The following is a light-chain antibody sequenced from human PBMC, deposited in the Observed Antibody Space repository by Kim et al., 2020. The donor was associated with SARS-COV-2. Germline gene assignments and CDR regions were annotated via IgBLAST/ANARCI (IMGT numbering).Light chain of an antibody. CDR2: DAS. Sequence: DIQMTQSPSSLSVSVGDTVTITCQASQGIYKYLNWYQQKPGKVPKILIYDASKLEAGVPSRFRGSGSGTNFTFTISSLQPEDIATYYCQQYDNIPPYTFGQGTKLEI. CDR3: QQYDNIPPYT. J-gene: IGKJ2*01. V-gene: IGKV1-33*01. CDR1: QGIYKY.